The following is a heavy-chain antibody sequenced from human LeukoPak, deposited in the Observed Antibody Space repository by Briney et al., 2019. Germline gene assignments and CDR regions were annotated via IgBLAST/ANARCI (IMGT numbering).Heavy chain of an antibody. J-gene: IGHJ4*02. CDR1: GFTFSTYW. V-gene: IGHV3-74*01. Sequence: GGSLRLSCAASGFTFSTYWMHWVRQAPGKGLVWVSRITSDGSSTIYADSVKGRFTISRDNAKNTLYLQMNSLRADDTAVYYCARMYSSDWTHFDYWGQGTLVTVSS. CDR2: ITSDGSST. CDR3: ARMYSSDWTHFDY. D-gene: IGHD6-19*01.